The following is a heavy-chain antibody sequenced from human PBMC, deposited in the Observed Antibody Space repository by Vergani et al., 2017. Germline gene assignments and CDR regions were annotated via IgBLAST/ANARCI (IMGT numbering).Heavy chain of an antibody. CDR3: ARNKYSGYDYRAAFES. V-gene: IGHV1-69*01. Sequence: VSCRASGGKFSNYAINWVRQAPGQGLEWMGGIIPMFGTANYAQKFQDKITITADESTSTVYMELSSLKSEDTAVYYCARNKYSGYDYRAAFESWGRGTRVTVSS. CDR2: IIPMFGTA. J-gene: IGHJ4*02. D-gene: IGHD5-12*01. CDR1: GGKFSNYA.